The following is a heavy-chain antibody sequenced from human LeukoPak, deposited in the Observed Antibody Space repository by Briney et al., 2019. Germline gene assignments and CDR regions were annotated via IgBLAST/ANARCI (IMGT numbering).Heavy chain of an antibody. Sequence: GGSLRLSCTASGFTFSIYWMHWVRQAPGKGLVWVSRINSDGSNTIYADSVKGRFTISRDNSKNTLYLQMNSLRAEDTAVYYCARVGYSSGWEIDYWGQGTLVTVSS. J-gene: IGHJ4*02. V-gene: IGHV3-74*01. CDR2: INSDGSNT. CDR1: GFTFSIYW. CDR3: ARVGYSSGWEIDY. D-gene: IGHD6-19*01.